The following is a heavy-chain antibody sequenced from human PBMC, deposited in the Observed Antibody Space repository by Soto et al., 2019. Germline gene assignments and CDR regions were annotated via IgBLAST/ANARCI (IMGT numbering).Heavy chain of an antibody. Sequence: GESLKISCAASGITFSSYAMNWVRQAPGKGLDWVSIISSNGNHTHYADSVKGRFTISRDSAKNSLYLQMNSLRAEDTAVYYCARGDYYDSSGPFSDAFDIWGQGTMVTVSS. CDR2: ISSNGNHT. V-gene: IGHV3-21*01. J-gene: IGHJ3*02. CDR3: ARGDYYDSSGPFSDAFDI. CDR1: GITFSSYA. D-gene: IGHD3-22*01.